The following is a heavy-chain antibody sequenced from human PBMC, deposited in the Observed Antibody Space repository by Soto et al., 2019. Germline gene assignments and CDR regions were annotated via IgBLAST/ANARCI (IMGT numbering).Heavy chain of an antibody. CDR2: INPNSGGT. CDR1: GYTFTGYY. CDR3: ASAYYDFWSGFPQLGDRDDTVDY. Sequence: ASVKVSCKASGYTFTGYYMHWVRQAPGQGLEWMGWINPNSGGTNYAQKFQGRVTMTRDTSISTAYMELSRLRSDDTAVYYCASAYYDFWSGFPQLGDRDDTVDYWGQGTLVTVSS. J-gene: IGHJ4*02. V-gene: IGHV1-2*02. D-gene: IGHD3-3*01.